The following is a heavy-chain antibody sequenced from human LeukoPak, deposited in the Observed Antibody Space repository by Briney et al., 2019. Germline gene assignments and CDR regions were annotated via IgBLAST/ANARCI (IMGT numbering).Heavy chain of an antibody. J-gene: IGHJ3*02. D-gene: IGHD2-15*01. CDR3: AREGDCSGGSCYAAAFDI. CDR1: GFTVSSNY. CDR2: IYSGGST. Sequence: GWSLRLSCAASGFTVSSNYMSWVRQAPGKGLEWVSVIYSGGSTYYADSVKGRFTISRDNSKNTLYLQMNSLRAEDTAVYYCAREGDCSGGSCYAAAFDIWGQGTMVTVSS. V-gene: IGHV3-66*01.